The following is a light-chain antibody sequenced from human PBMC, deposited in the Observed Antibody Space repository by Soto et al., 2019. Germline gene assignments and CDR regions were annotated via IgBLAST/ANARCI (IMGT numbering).Light chain of an antibody. CDR1: QSISTW. CDR3: QHYTTYSGT. V-gene: IGKV1-5*03. CDR2: WAS. Sequence: DIHMTQSPATLSASVGDRVTITCRASQSISTWLAWYQQKPGKAPKLLIYWASSLESGVPSRFSGSGSGTELTLTISSLQTDDFATYYCQHYTTYSGTFGPGTKVDIK. J-gene: IGKJ3*01.